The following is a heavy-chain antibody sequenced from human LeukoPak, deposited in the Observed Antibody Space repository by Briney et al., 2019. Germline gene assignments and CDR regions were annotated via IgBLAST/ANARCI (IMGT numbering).Heavy chain of an antibody. CDR3: AKRNSRYQLEY. V-gene: IGHV3-23*01. J-gene: IGHJ4*02. CDR2: ISGSGGST. Sequence: GGSLRLSCAASGFTFSSYAMSWVRQAPGKGLEWASAISGSGGSTYYADSVKGRFTISRDNSKNTLYLQMNSLRAEDTAVYYCAKRNSRYQLEYWGQGTLVTVSS. CDR1: GFTFSSYA. D-gene: IGHD2-2*01.